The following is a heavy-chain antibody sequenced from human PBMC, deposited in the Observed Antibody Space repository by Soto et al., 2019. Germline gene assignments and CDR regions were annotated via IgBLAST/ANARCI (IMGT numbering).Heavy chain of an antibody. J-gene: IGHJ6*02. D-gene: IGHD1-1*01. V-gene: IGHV4-59*08. Sequence: PSDTLSLTCPLTRLSVPGYYWSWILHPPGKGLEWIGYIYYTGTTIYSPSLDRRVTLSVGTAKDQVSLELTSVTPADTAVYYCARHPTIARFENGLDVWGQGTMVTVS. CDR1: RLSVPGYY. CDR2: IYYTGTT. CDR3: ARHPTIARFENGLDV.